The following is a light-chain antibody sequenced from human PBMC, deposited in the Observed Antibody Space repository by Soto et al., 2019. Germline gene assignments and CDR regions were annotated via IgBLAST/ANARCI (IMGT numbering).Light chain of an antibody. Sequence: QSALTQPASVSGSPGQSITISCTGTSSDVGSYNLVSWYQQHPGKAPKLMIYEGSKRPSGVSNRFSGSKSGNTASLPISGLQAADEADYYCCSYAGTHVVFGGGTKLTVL. CDR3: CSYAGTHVV. J-gene: IGLJ2*01. V-gene: IGLV2-23*01. CDR1: SSDVGSYNL. CDR2: EGS.